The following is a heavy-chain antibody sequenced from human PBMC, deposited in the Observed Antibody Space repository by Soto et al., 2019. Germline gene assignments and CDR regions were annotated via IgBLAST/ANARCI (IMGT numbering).Heavy chain of an antibody. V-gene: IGHV4-59*01. CDR3: ARARYCSGGSCHRNYYYGMDV. Sequence: PXGTLSLTCTVSGGSISSYYWSWIRQPPGKGLEWIGYIYYSGSTNYNPSLKSRVTISVDTSKNQFSLKLSSVTAADTAVYYCARARYCSGGSCHRNYYYGMDVWGQGTTVTVSS. J-gene: IGHJ6*02. CDR1: GGSISSYY. D-gene: IGHD2-15*01. CDR2: IYYSGST.